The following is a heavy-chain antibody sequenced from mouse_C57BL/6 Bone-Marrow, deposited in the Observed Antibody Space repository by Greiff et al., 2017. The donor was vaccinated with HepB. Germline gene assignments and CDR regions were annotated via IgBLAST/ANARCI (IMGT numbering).Heavy chain of an antibody. CDR3: VRGTTVGARTMDY. CDR2: IRSKSSNYAT. D-gene: IGHD1-1*01. Sequence: VVSGGGLVQLKGSLKLSFAASGFTFNTSAMHWFRQAPGKGLEWVARIRSKSSNYATYYADSVKDRFTISRDDSPSMLYLQMNNLKTENTAMNYCVRGTTVGARTMDYWAQGTSVTVSS. J-gene: IGHJ4*01. CDR1: GFTFNTSA. V-gene: IGHV10-3*01.